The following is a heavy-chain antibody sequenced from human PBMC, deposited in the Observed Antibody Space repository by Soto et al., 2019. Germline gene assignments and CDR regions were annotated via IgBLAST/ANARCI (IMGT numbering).Heavy chain of an antibody. J-gene: IGHJ6*02. D-gene: IGHD1-1*01. CDR1: GVSISSSQW. Sequence: QVQLQESGPGLVKPSGTLSLTCAVSGVSISSSQWWSWVRQPPGKGLEWIGEIYYNERTNYNPSLKSRVTMSLDTSKNQVSLKLSSVTAADPAAYYCGRTTDYFYGVDVWGQGTTVTVSS. V-gene: IGHV4-4*02. CDR3: GRTTDYFYGVDV. CDR2: IYYNERT.